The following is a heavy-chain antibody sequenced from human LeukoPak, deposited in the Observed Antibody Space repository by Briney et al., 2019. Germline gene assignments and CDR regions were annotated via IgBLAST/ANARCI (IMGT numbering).Heavy chain of an antibody. D-gene: IGHD3-22*01. V-gene: IGHV3-20*04. CDR1: GFTFDVYG. Sequence: GGSLRLSCAASGFTFDVYGMSWVRQAPGKGLEWVSYWNGGSTDYADSVKGRFTISRDNAKNSLYLQMNSLRAEDTALYYCAREIYDSSGSDYWGQGTLVTVSS. CDR3: AREIYDSSGSDY. CDR2: WNGGST. J-gene: IGHJ4*02.